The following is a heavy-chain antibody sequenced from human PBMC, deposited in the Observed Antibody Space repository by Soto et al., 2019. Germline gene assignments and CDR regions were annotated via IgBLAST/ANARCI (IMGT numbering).Heavy chain of an antibody. V-gene: IGHV4-59*01. D-gene: IGHD6-19*01. CDR2: IYYSGIT. CDR1: GGSISTYY. J-gene: IGHJ4*02. CDR3: ARDIGGRSGRYVGH. Sequence: PSETLSLTCTVSGGSISTYYWNWIRQPPGKGLDWIGYIYYSGITKYNPPLKSRVTISLDTSKRQFSLKLSSVTAADTAMYYCARDIGGRSGRYVGHWGQGTLVTVCS.